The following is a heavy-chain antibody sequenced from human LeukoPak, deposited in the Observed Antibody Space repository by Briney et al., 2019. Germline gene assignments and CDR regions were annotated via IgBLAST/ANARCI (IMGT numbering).Heavy chain of an antibody. J-gene: IGHJ3*02. D-gene: IGHD3-22*01. Sequence: KPGGSLRLSCAASGFTFSSYSMNWVRQAPGKGLEWVSPISSSSSYIYYADSVKGRFTISRDNAKNSLYLQMNSLRAEDTAVYYCAKDSDNVEPDSSGYYYAGGDAFDIWGQGTMVTVSS. CDR2: ISSSSSYI. CDR3: AKDSDNVEPDSSGYYYAGGDAFDI. CDR1: GFTFSSYS. V-gene: IGHV3-21*04.